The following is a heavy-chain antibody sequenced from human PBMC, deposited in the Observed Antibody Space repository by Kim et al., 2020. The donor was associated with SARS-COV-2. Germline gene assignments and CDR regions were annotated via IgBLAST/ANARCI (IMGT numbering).Heavy chain of an antibody. V-gene: IGHV1-3*01. CDR1: GYTFPSYA. CDR2: INAGNGNT. J-gene: IGHJ3*02. D-gene: IGHD3-10*01. CDR3: ARDSNVLLWFGELFPDAFDI. Sequence: ASVKVSCKASGYTFPSYAMHWVRQAPGQRLEWMGWINAGNGNTKYSQKFQGRVTITRDTSASTAYMELSSLRSEDTAVYYCARDSNVLLWFGELFPDAFDIWGQGTMVTVSS.